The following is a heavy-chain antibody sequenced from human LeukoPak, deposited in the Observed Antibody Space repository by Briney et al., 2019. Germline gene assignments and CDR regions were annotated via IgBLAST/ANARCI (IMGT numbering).Heavy chain of an antibody. Sequence: SETLSLTCAVYGGSFSGYYWSWIRQPPGKGLEWIGEINHSGSTNYNPSLKSRVNISVDTSKNQFSLKLSSVTAADTAVYYCARAPRGFDYWGQGTLVTVSS. D-gene: IGHD3-10*01. CDR3: ARAPRGFDY. V-gene: IGHV4-34*01. CDR2: INHSGST. J-gene: IGHJ4*02. CDR1: GGSFSGYY.